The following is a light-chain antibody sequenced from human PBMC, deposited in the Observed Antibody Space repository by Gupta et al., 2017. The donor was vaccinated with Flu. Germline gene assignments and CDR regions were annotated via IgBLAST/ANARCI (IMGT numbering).Light chain of an antibody. V-gene: IGLV1-40*01. J-gene: IGLJ2*01. Sequence: QSVLTQPPSASGPPGQAVTISCSGSSSNIGAGYAVHWYQLLPGTAPKLLIYNNSKRPSGVPDRFSGSKSGTSASLAITGLQAEDEADYYCQSYDSSLSNVVFGGGTKLTVL. CDR3: QSYDSSLSNVV. CDR1: SSNIGAGYA. CDR2: NNS.